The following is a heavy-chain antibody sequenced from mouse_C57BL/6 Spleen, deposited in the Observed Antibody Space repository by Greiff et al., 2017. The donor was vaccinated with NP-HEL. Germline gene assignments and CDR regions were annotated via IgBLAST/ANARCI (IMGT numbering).Heavy chain of an antibody. CDR2: IDPSDSYT. CDR1: GYTFTSYW. V-gene: IGHV1-69*01. CDR3: ARERGRGYFDY. J-gene: IGHJ2*01. Sequence: QVQLQQSGAELVMPGASVKLSCKASGYTFTSYWMHWVKQRPGQGLEWIGEIDPSDSYTNYNQKFKGKSTLTVDKSSSTAYMQLSSLTSEDSAVYYCARERGRGYFDYWGQGTTLTVSS.